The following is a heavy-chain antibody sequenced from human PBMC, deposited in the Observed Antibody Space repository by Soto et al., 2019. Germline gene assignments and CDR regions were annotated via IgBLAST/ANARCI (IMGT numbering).Heavy chain of an antibody. CDR3: ARGRGYSSGWYHSGSYFDY. D-gene: IGHD6-13*01. CDR1: GGSISSYY. V-gene: IGHV4-59*01. J-gene: IGHJ4*02. CDR2: IYYSGST. Sequence: PSETLSLTCTVSGGSISSYYWSCIRQPPGKGLEWIGYIYYSGSTNYNPSLKSRVTISVDTSKNQFSLKLSSVTAADTAVYYCARGRGYSSGWYHSGSYFDYWGQGTLVTVSS.